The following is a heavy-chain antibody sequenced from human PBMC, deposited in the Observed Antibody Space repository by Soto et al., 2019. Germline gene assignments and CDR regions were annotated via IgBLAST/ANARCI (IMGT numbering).Heavy chain of an antibody. CDR2: VYYSGSA. J-gene: IGHJ4*02. V-gene: IGHV4-59*01. CDR1: GGSIRSYY. CDR3: ARGSMVRGPTPFDY. D-gene: IGHD3-10*01. Sequence: PSETLSLTCNVSGGSIRSYYWNWIRQPPGKTLEWIGDVYYSGSANYNPSLKSRVTISVDMFKNQFSLKLNSVTAADTAVYYCARGSMVRGPTPFDYWGQGTLVTVSS.